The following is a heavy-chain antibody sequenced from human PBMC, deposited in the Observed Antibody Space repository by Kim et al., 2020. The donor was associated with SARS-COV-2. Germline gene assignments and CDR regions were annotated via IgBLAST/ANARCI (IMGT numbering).Heavy chain of an antibody. J-gene: IGHJ3*02. CDR3: ARGWAFDI. CDR1: GFTLSSHW. D-gene: IGHD2-15*01. Sequence: GGSLRLSCVVSGFTLSSHWMHWVRQVPGKGLVWVSRLSTDGSTTTYADSVKGRFSISRDNAKNTLYLRMNSLRAEDTAVYYCARGWAFDIWGQGTMVTVSS. V-gene: IGHV3-74*01. CDR2: LSTDGSTT.